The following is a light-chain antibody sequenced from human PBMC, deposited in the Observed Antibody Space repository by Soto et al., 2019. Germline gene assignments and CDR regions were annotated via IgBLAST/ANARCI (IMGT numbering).Light chain of an antibody. J-gene: IGKJ1*01. CDR2: AAS. Sequence: DIQMIQSPSSLSASVGDRVTITCRASQNIDNCLSWYQQKPGNAPKLLIYAASSLHRGVPSRFSVSASGTDFTLTISSLQRDDLAPYYGLQPSTAPATFGQGTRVEIK. CDR1: QNIDNC. V-gene: IGKV1-39*01. CDR3: LQPSTAPAT.